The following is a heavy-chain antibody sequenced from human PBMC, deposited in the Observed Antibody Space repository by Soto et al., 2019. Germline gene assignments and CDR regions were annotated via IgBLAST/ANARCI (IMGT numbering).Heavy chain of an antibody. Sequence: GGSLRLSCAASGFTFSSYGMHWVRQAPGKGLEWVAVIWYDGSNKYYADSVKGRFTISRDNSKNTLYLQMNSLRAEDTAVYYCAREGAVAGIDAFDIWGQGTMVTVSS. D-gene: IGHD6-19*01. CDR3: AREGAVAGIDAFDI. CDR1: GFTFSSYG. V-gene: IGHV3-33*01. J-gene: IGHJ3*02. CDR2: IWYDGSNK.